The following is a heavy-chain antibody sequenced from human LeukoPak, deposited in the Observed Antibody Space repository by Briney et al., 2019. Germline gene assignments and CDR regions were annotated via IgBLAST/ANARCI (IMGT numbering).Heavy chain of an antibody. D-gene: IGHD3-10*01. CDR1: GGSISSYY. CDR3: ARVRNYYGSGSYYFRGRKENYYYYMDV. Sequence: SETLSLTCTVSGGSISSYYWSWIRQPPGKGLEWIGYIYYSGSTNYNPSLKSRVTISVDTSKNQFSLKLSSVTAADTAVYYCARVRNYYGSGSYYFRGRKENYYYYMDVWGKGTTVTVSS. CDR2: IYYSGST. V-gene: IGHV4-59*01. J-gene: IGHJ6*03.